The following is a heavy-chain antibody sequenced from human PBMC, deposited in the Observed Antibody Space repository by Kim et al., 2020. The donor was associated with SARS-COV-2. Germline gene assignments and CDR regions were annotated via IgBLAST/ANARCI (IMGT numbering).Heavy chain of an antibody. D-gene: IGHD3-9*01. CDR3: ARVWYSDWLSPPTGEYFQH. J-gene: IGHJ1*01. V-gene: IGHV4-34*01. CDR2: INHSGST. CDR1: GGSFSGYY. Sequence: SETLSLTCTVYGGSFSGYYWSWIRQPPGKGLEWIGEINHSGSTNYNPSLKSRVTISVDTSKNQFSLKLSSVTAADTAVYYCARVWYSDWLSPPTGEYFQHWGQGTLVTVSS.